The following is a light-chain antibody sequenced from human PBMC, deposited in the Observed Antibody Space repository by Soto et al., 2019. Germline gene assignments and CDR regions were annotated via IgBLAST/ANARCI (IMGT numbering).Light chain of an antibody. J-gene: IGKJ5*01. CDR3: QQYGSSPRVT. Sequence: ELVLTQSPGTLSLSPGERASISCRASQSVSSSYLAWYQQKPGQAPRLVISGASSRATGIPDRFSGSGFGTDFTLTISRLEPEDFAVYYCQQYGSSPRVTFGQGTRLEIK. CDR1: QSVSSSY. CDR2: GAS. V-gene: IGKV3-20*01.